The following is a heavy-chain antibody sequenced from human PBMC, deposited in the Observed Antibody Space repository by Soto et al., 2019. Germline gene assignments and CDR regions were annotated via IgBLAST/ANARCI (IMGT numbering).Heavy chain of an antibody. J-gene: IGHJ6*02. CDR1: GYTFNSYG. V-gene: IGHV1-18*01. CDR2: ISAYKGNT. D-gene: IGHD2-15*01. Sequence: QVQLVQSGAEVKKPGASVKVSCKASGYTFNSYGISWVRQAPGQGLEWMGWISAYKGNTNYAQKRQGRVTMTTDTSTSTVYMELRSLRSDDTAVYYCASSASIYCSGGSCSYYDMDVWGQGTTVIVSS. CDR3: ASSASIYCSGGSCSYYDMDV.